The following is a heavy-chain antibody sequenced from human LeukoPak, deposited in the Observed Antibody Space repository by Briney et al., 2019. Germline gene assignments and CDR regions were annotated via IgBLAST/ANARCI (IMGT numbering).Heavy chain of an antibody. V-gene: IGHV3-48*01. CDR1: GFSFGHFA. D-gene: IGHD3-3*01. J-gene: IGHJ3*02. Sequence: GKSLRLSCAASGFSFGHFAMHWVRQAPGKGPEWVSYIDARSGITYYADSVQGRFTISRDDARESVFLQMDGLRVDDTAVYYCARTYDFGRGPPGDAFDNWGPGTWVIVSA. CDR3: ARTYDFGRGPPGDAFDN. CDR2: IDARSGIT.